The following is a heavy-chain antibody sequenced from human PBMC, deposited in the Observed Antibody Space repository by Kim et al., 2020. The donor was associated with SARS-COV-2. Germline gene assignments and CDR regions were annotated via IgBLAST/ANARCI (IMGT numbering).Heavy chain of an antibody. Sequence: SETLSLTCAVYGGSFSGYYWSWIRQPPGKGLEWIGEINHSGSTNYNPSLKSRVTISVDTSKNQFSLKLSSVTAADTAVYYCARGPSRGYSYGYGGGYYG. V-gene: IGHV4-34*01. CDR1: GGSFSGYY. D-gene: IGHD5-18*01. CDR2: INHSGST. CDR3: ARGPSRGYSYGYGGGYYG. J-gene: IGHJ6*01.